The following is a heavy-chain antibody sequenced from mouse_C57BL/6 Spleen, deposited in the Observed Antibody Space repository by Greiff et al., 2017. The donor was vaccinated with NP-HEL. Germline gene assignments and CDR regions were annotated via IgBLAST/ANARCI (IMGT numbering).Heavy chain of an antibody. D-gene: IGHD4-1*01. CDR3: ARANWDNAMDY. CDR1: GYAFTNYL. CDR2: INPGSGGT. Sequence: VQLQQSGAELVRPGTSVKVSCKASGYAFTNYLIEWVKQRPGQGLEWIGVINPGSGGTNYNETFKGKATLTADKSSSTAYMQLSSLTSEDSAVYFCARANWDNAMDYWGQGTSVTVSS. J-gene: IGHJ4*01. V-gene: IGHV1-54*01.